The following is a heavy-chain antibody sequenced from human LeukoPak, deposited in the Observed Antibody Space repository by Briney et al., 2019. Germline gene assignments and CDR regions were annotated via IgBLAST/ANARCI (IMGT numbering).Heavy chain of an antibody. Sequence: PGGSLRLSCAASGFIVRNYYLSWVRQAPGKGLEWVSVIYSGGSTYYADSVKGRFTISRDNSKNTLYLQMNSLRAEDTAVYYCAELGITMIRGVWGKGTTVTISS. CDR1: GFIVRNYY. CDR3: AELGITMIRGV. D-gene: IGHD3-22*01. J-gene: IGHJ6*04. CDR2: IYSGGST. V-gene: IGHV3-53*01.